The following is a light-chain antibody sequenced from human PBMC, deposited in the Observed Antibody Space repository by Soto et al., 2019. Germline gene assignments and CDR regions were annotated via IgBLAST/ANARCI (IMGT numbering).Light chain of an antibody. CDR2: EAS. CDR1: QSVSSY. V-gene: IGKV3-11*01. Sequence: EIVLTQSPATLSLSPGERATLSCRASQSVSSYLAGYQQKPGQAPRLLIDEASNRATGIPARFSGSESGTDFTLTISSLEPEDFAVYYCPQRKNWPPLPLGGGTKVEIK. CDR3: PQRKNWPPLP. J-gene: IGKJ4*01.